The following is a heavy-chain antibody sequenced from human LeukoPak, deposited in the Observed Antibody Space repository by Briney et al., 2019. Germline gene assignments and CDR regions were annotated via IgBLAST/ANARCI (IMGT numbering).Heavy chain of an antibody. J-gene: IGHJ4*02. CDR3: ARHERADYFDY. V-gene: IGHV1-69*13. Sequence: ASVKVSCKASGGTFSNYAISWVRQAPGQGLEWMGGIIPIFGTANYAQKFQGRVTITADESTSTAYMELSSLRSEDTAVYYCARHERADYFDYWGQGTLVTVSS. CDR1: GGTFSNYA. CDR2: IIPIFGTA.